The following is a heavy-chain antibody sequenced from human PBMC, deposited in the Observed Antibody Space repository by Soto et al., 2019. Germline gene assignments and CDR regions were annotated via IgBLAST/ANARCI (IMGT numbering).Heavy chain of an antibody. Sequence: ASVKVSCKASGYTSTYYGRHWVRQAPGQRLEWMGWINAGSGNTKYSQKFQGRITITTDTSASTVYMELRSLRSDDTAVYYCARAQRNFWSGYLLDYWGQGTLVTVSS. J-gene: IGHJ4*02. V-gene: IGHV1-3*01. CDR3: ARAQRNFWSGYLLDY. D-gene: IGHD3-3*01. CDR1: GYTSTYYG. CDR2: INAGSGNT.